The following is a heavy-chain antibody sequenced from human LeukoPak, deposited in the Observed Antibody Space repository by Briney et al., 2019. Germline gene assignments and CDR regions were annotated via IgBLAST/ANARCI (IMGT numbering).Heavy chain of an antibody. CDR3: AKDYNYGSGSYYKTAFDY. J-gene: IGHJ4*02. D-gene: IGHD3-10*01. CDR1: GFTFSSYG. V-gene: IGHV3-30*02. CDR2: IRYDGSNK. Sequence: GGSLRLSCAASGFTFSSYGMHWVRQAPGKGLEWVAFIRYDGSNKYYADSVKGRFTISRDNSKNTLYLQMNSLRAEDTAVYYCAKDYNYGSGSYYKTAFDYWGQGTLVTVSS.